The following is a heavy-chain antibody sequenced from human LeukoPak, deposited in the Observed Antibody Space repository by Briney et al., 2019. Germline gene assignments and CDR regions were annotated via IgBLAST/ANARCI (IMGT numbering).Heavy chain of an antibody. CDR1: GFTFSSYS. CDR2: ISWNSGSI. J-gene: IGHJ4*02. CDR3: AKDNRPLYSSGWYYFDY. Sequence: GGSLRLSCAASGFTFSSYSMNWVRQAPGKGLEWVSGISWNSGSIGYADSVKGRFTISRDNAKNSLYLQMNSLRAEDTALYYCAKDNRPLYSSGWYYFDYWGQGTLVTVSS. V-gene: IGHV3-9*01. D-gene: IGHD6-19*01.